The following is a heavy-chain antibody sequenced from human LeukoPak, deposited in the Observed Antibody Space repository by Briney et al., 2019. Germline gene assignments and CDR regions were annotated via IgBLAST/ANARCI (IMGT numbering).Heavy chain of an antibody. CDR1: GYTFTGYY. CDR2: IIPIFGTP. D-gene: IGHD2-15*01. Sequence: ASVKVSCKASGYTFTGYYMHWVRQAPGQGLEWMGAIIPIFGTPNYAQKFQGRVTITADESTNTVSLELSSLRSEDTAVYYCARDRVVVAASGLDAFDIWGQGTMVIVSS. V-gene: IGHV1-69*13. J-gene: IGHJ3*02. CDR3: ARDRVVVAASGLDAFDI.